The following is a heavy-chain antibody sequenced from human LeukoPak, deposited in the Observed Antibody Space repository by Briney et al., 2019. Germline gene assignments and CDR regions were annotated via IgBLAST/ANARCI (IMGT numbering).Heavy chain of an antibody. Sequence: GGSLRLSCAASGFTFSSYAMSWVRQAPGKGLEWVSAISGSGGSTYYADSVKGRFTISRDNSKNTPYLQMNSLRADDTAVYYCAKTGHGWELRYWGQGTLVTVYS. CDR2: ISGSGGST. D-gene: IGHD1-26*01. CDR3: AKTGHGWELRY. V-gene: IGHV3-23*01. J-gene: IGHJ4*02. CDR1: GFTFSSYA.